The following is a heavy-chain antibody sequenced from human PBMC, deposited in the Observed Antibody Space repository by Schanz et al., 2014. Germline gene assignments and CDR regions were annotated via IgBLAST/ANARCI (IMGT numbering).Heavy chain of an antibody. V-gene: IGHV3-30*18. CDR1: GFTFSSYG. D-gene: IGHD3-22*01. CDR3: AKEDRTHSSDYVY. J-gene: IGHJ4*02. Sequence: VQLVESGGGLVKPGGSLRLSCAASGFTFSSYGMHWVRQVPGKGLEWVAVVCYDGSKKYYADSVRGRFTISRDDSKNTLYLQMNSLRPEDTAVYYCAKEDRTHSSDYVYWGQGTLVTVSS. CDR2: VCYDGSKK.